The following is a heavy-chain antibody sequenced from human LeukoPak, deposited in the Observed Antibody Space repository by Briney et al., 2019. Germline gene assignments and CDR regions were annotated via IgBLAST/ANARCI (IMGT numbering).Heavy chain of an antibody. CDR3: ARVVGSLWFGDEERNWFDP. V-gene: IGHV4-38-2*02. D-gene: IGHD3-10*01. J-gene: IGHJ5*02. Sequence: SETLSLTCTVSGYSISSGYYWGWIRQPPGKGLEWIGSIYHSGSTYYNPSLKSRVTISVDTSKNQFSLKLSSVTAADTAVYYCARVVGSLWFGDEERNWFDPWGQGTLVTVSS. CDR1: GYSISSGYY. CDR2: IYHSGST.